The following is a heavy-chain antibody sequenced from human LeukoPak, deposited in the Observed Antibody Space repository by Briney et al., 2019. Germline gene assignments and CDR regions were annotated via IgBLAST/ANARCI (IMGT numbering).Heavy chain of an antibody. J-gene: IGHJ4*02. CDR1: GFTFSSYS. V-gene: IGHV3-21*01. CDR2: ISSSRSYI. CDR3: AGYYDSSGYYYVEY. Sequence: PGGSLRLSCAASGFTFSSYSMNWVRQAPGKGLEWVSSISSSRSYIYYADSVKGRFTISRDNAKNSLYLQMNSLRAEDTAVYYCAGYYDSSGYYYVEYWGQGTLVTVSS. D-gene: IGHD3-22*01.